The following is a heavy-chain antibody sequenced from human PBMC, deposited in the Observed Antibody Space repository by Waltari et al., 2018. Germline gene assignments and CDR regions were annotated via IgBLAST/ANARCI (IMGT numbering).Heavy chain of an antibody. J-gene: IGHJ6*02. CDR2: RDSDGTSE. Sequence: EVRLVESGGGLVQPGESLRLSCAASGFTFSRFWMHWVRHAPGKGLVWFALRDSDGTSERYADAGKGRFTIARDNAKTTLYLQMKRLRVEDTAVYYCAKVAPRTYRSPVPGRDYYYGMDVWGQGTTVTVFS. CDR3: AKVAPRTYRSPVPGRDYYYGMDV. CDR1: GFTFSRFW. D-gene: IGHD6-13*01. V-gene: IGHV3-74*01.